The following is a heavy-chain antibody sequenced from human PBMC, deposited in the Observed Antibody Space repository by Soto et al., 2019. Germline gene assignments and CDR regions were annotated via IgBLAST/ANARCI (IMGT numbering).Heavy chain of an antibody. Sequence: SETLYLTCAVSGGSISSGGYSWSWTRQPPGKGLEWIGYIYHSGSTYYNPSLKSRVTISVDRSKNQFSLKLSSVTAADTAVYYCARVPGPWGQGTLVTVSS. CDR3: ARVPGP. CDR2: IYHSGST. V-gene: IGHV4-30-2*01. J-gene: IGHJ5*02. D-gene: IGHD7-27*01. CDR1: GGSISSGGYS.